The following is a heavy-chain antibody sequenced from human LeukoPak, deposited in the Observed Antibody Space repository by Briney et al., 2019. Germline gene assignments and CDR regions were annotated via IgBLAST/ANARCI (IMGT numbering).Heavy chain of an antibody. D-gene: IGHD3-3*01. CDR1: GYTFTGYY. J-gene: IGHJ6*03. V-gene: IGHV1-2*02. CDR3: ARGGDYDFWSGYGSNYYMDV. CDR2: INPNSGGT. Sequence: ASVKVSCKASGYTFTGYYMHWVRQAPGQGLEWMGWINPNSGGTNYAQKFQGRVTMTRDTSISTAYVELSRLRSDDTAVYYCARGGDYDFWSGYGSNYYMDVWGKGTTVTVSS.